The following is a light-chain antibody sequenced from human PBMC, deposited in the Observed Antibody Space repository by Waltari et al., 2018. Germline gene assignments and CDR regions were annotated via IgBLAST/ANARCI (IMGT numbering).Light chain of an antibody. CDR2: EGS. Sequence: QSALTQPASVSGSPGQSIPISCTGTRSDVGSYTLVSWYQQHPGKAPKLMIYEGSKRPSGVSNRFSGSKSGNTASLTISGLQAEDEADYYCYSYAGSNTFVFGGGTKLTVL. CDR1: RSDVGSYTL. V-gene: IGLV2-23*03. J-gene: IGLJ2*01. CDR3: YSYAGSNTFV.